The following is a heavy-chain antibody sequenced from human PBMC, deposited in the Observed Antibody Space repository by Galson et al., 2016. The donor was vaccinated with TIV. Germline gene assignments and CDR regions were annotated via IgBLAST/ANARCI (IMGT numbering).Heavy chain of an antibody. Sequence: MNWVRQAPGKGLEWVSTISNTGADTFHADSVKGRFAISRDNSKNMLYLHMTSLRADDTAVYYCAKGSTWFGEALAHWGQGTPVTVSS. D-gene: IGHD3-10*01. CDR3: AKGSTWFGEALAH. V-gene: IGHV3-23*01. J-gene: IGHJ4*02. CDR2: ISNTGADT.